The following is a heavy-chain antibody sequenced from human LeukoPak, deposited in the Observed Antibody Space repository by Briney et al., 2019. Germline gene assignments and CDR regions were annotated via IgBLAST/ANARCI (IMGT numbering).Heavy chain of an antibody. CDR2: IRSKANSYAT. J-gene: IGHJ4*02. V-gene: IGHV3-73*01. CDR3: TRSSYYYDSSGYYYVRYFDY. CDR1: GFTFSGSA. D-gene: IGHD3-22*01. Sequence: PGGSLRLSCAASGFTFSGSAMHWVRQASGKGLEWVGRIRSKANSYATVYAASVKGRFTISRDDSKNTAYLQMNSLKTEDAAVYYCTRSSYYYDSSGYYYVRYFDYWGQGTLVTVSS.